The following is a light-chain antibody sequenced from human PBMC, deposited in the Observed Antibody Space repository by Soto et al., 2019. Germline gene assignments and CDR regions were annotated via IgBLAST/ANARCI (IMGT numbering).Light chain of an antibody. CDR3: LQDYNYPRT. Sequence: IQMTQSPSSLSASVGDRVTITCRASQAIRDDLAWYQQKPGKAPNLLIYAASNLQSGVPSRFSGSGSGTDFTLTISSLQPEDFATYYCLQDYNYPRTFGQGIKVDI. CDR1: QAIRDD. V-gene: IGKV1-6*01. CDR2: AAS. J-gene: IGKJ1*01.